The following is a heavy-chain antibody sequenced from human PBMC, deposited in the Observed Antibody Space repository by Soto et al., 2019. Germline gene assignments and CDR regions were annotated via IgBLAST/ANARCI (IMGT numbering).Heavy chain of an antibody. V-gene: IGHV3-23*01. D-gene: IGHD3-22*01. CDR2: IGGRATSA. Sequence: EVQLLESGGGLVQPGGSLRLSCAASGFMFSNYAMSWVRQAPGKGLEWVSGIGGRATSAYYADSVKGRFAISRDNSYNTQFLQMNSLRAEDTAVYYCAKSRYSDSSGDYYDFWGQGTLVTVYS. CDR1: GFMFSNYA. CDR3: AKSRYSDSSGDYYDF. J-gene: IGHJ4*02.